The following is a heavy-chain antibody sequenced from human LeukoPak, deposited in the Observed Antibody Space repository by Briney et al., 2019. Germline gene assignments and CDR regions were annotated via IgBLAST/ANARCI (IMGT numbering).Heavy chain of an antibody. J-gene: IGHJ4*02. CDR2: IYYTGST. D-gene: IGHD5-24*01. CDR3: ARHGRDGYNYASYFDS. V-gene: IGHV4-59*08. Sequence: KPSETLSLTCTVSGGSISGCYWGWIRQPPGKGLEWITYIYYTGSTNYNPSLKSRVTISVDTSKNHFSLRLSSVTAADTAVYYCARHGRDGYNYASYFDSWGQGTLVTVSS. CDR1: GGSISGCY.